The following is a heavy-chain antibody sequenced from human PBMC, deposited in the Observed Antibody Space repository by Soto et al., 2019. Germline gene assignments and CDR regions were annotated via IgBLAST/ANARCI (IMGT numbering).Heavy chain of an antibody. Sequence: LSLTCAVSGGSISSGGYSWSWIRQPPGKGLEWIGYIYHSGSTYYNPSLKSRVTISVYRSKNQFSLKLSSVTAADTAVYYCARGMTTVTTLDYWGQGTLVTVSS. V-gene: IGHV4-30-2*01. CDR3: ARGMTTVTTLDY. J-gene: IGHJ4*02. CDR2: IYHSGST. CDR1: GGSISSGGYS. D-gene: IGHD4-4*01.